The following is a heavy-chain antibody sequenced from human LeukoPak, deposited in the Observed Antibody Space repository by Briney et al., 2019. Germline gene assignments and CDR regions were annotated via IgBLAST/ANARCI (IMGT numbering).Heavy chain of an antibody. J-gene: IGHJ4*02. CDR3: ATYIAVAGLDY. V-gene: IGHV3-33*08. CDR1: GFTFSSYG. D-gene: IGHD6-19*01. Sequence: PGRSLRLSCAASGFTFSSYGMHWVRQAPGKGLEWVAVIWYDGSNKYYADSVKGRFTISRDNSKNTLYLQMNSLRAEDTAVYYCATYIAVAGLDYWGQGTLVTVSS. CDR2: IWYDGSNK.